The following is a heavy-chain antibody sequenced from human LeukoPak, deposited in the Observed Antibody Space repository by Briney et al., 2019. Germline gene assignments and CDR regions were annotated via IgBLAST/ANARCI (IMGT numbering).Heavy chain of an antibody. CDR2: ISRSSSYI. V-gene: IGHV3-21*01. Sequence: GGSLRLSCAGSGFTFSSYSMNWVRQAPGKGREWVSTISRSSSYIYYADSVKGRFTISRDNAKNSLYLQMNSLRAEDTAVYYCARDSYYDFWSGSNYYMDVWGKGTTVTVSS. D-gene: IGHD3-3*01. J-gene: IGHJ6*03. CDR3: ARDSYYDFWSGSNYYMDV. CDR1: GFTFSSYS.